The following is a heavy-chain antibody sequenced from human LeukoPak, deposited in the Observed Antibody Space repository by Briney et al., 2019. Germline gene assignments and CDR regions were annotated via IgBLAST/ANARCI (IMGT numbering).Heavy chain of an antibody. CDR3: ARDESYDSSGYYNY. CDR1: GYTFTGYY. V-gene: IGHV1-2*04. D-gene: IGHD3-22*01. CDR2: INPNSGGT. Sequence: ASVKVSCKASGYTFTGYYMHWVRQAPGQGLEWMGWINPNSGGTNYAQKFQGWVTMTRDTSISTAYMELSRLRSDDTAVYYCARDESYDSSGYYNYWGQGTLVTVSS. J-gene: IGHJ4*02.